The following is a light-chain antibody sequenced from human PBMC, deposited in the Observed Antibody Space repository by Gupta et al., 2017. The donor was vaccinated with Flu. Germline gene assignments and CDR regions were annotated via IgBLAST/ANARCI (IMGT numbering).Light chain of an antibody. CDR1: QSISSW. Sequence: DIQMTQPPSTLSASVGDRVTITCRASQSISSWLAWYQQKPGKAPKLLIYKASRLESGVPSRFSGSASGTEFTLTISSRQPDDFATYYCQQENTSPWTFGQGTKVEIK. CDR2: KAS. J-gene: IGKJ1*01. CDR3: QQENTSPWT. V-gene: IGKV1-5*03.